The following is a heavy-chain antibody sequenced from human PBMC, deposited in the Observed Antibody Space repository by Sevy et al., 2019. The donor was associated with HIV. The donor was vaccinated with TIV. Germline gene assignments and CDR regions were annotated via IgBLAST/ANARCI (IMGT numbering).Heavy chain of an antibody. Sequence: GSSLRLSCAASGFTFSSYVMSWVRQAPGKGLEWVSTITASGGNTYHIDSVKGRFTISRDNSKNTLYLQVNSLRAEDTAVYYCAKDTGDARYFDYWGQGTLVTVSS. CDR3: AKDTGDARYFDY. CDR2: ITASGGNT. J-gene: IGHJ4*02. CDR1: GFTFSSYV. V-gene: IGHV3-23*01. D-gene: IGHD4-17*01.